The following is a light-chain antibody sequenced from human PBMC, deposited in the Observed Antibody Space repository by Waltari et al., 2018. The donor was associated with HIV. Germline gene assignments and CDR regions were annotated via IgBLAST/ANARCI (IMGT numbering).Light chain of an antibody. Sequence: QSALTQPASVSGSPGQSITLPCPGTSSDVGGFNYVSWYQQYPGKAPKLMIYDVSNRPSGVSNRFSGSKSGNTASLTISGLQAEDEADYYCSSYTSSSTRVFGGGTKLTVL. CDR2: DVS. CDR3: SSYTSSSTRV. CDR1: SSDVGGFNY. V-gene: IGLV2-14*01. J-gene: IGLJ3*02.